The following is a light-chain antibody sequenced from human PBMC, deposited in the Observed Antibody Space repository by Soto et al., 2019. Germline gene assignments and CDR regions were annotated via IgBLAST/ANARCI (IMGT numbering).Light chain of an antibody. CDR1: RSVSSTY. V-gene: IGKV3-20*01. CDR2: GAS. CDR3: QQYGSSPPYT. Sequence: EIVLTQSPGTLSLSPGERATLSCRASRSVSSTYLAWYQQKPGQAPRLLIYGASSRATGIPDRFSGSGSGTDFTLTIIRMEPEDFAVYYCQQYGSSPPYTFGQGTKLEIK. J-gene: IGKJ2*01.